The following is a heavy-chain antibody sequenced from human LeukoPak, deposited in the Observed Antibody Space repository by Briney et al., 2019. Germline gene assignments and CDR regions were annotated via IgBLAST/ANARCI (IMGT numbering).Heavy chain of an antibody. J-gene: IGHJ4*02. V-gene: IGHV3-7*01. CDR1: GFTFSSYE. D-gene: IGHD3-10*01. CDR3: ARAQKKYGSGSYYN. Sequence: QAGGSLRLSCAASGFTFSSYEMNWVRQAPGKGLEWVANIKQDGSEKYYVDSVKGRFTISRDNAKNSLYLQMNSLRAEDTAVYYCARAQKKYGSGSYYNWGQGTLVTVSS. CDR2: IKQDGSEK.